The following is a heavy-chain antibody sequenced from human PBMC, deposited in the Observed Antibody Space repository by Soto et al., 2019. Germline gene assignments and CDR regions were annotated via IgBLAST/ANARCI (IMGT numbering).Heavy chain of an antibody. CDR3: ALFCSSTSCYGGSIYYYGMDV. V-gene: IGHV5-10-1*01. Sequence: GESLKISCKGSGYSFTSYWISWVRQMPGKGLEWMGRIDPSDSYTNYSPSFQGHVTISADKSISTAYLQWSSLKASDTAMYYCALFCSSTSCYGGSIYYYGMDVWGQGTTVTVSS. D-gene: IGHD2-2*01. CDR1: GYSFTSYW. CDR2: IDPSDSYT. J-gene: IGHJ6*02.